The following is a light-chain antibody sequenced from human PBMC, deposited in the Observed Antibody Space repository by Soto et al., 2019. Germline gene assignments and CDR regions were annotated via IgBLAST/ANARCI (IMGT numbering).Light chain of an antibody. CDR2: DVS. CDR1: SSDVGGYNY. CDR3: IAYTGSSTLGV. Sequence: QSALPQPASVSGSPGQSITISCTGTSSDVGGYNYVSWYQQHPGKAPKLMIYDVSNRPSGVSNRFSGSKSGNTASLTISGLEAEDEADYYSIAYTGSSTLGVFGTGTKVTVL. V-gene: IGLV2-14*01. J-gene: IGLJ1*01.